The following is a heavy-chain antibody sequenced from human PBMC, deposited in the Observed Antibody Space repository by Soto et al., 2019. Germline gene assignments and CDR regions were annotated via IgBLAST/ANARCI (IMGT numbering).Heavy chain of an antibody. Sequence: QVQLQESGPGLVKPSQTLSLTCTVSGGSISNDNYYWSWIRQPPGKGLEWVGYIFYSGSTYYNPSLKSRLTISVDTSKTQFSLKLTSVTAADTAVYYCARGPTVTTDYWGQGTLVTVSS. CDR3: ARGPTVTTDY. CDR1: GGSISNDNYY. D-gene: IGHD4-17*01. CDR2: IFYSGST. V-gene: IGHV4-30-4*01. J-gene: IGHJ4*02.